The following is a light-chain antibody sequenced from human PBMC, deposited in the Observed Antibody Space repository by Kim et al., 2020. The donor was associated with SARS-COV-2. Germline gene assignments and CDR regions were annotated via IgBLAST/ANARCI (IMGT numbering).Light chain of an antibody. Sequence: TVTISCTRSSGSIASNYVQWYQQRPGSSPTTVIYEDNQRPSGVPDRFSGSIDSSSNSASLTISGLKTEDEADYYCQSYDSSNWVFGGGTQLTVL. CDR1: SGSIASNY. CDR3: QSYDSSNWV. CDR2: EDN. V-gene: IGLV6-57*01. J-gene: IGLJ3*02.